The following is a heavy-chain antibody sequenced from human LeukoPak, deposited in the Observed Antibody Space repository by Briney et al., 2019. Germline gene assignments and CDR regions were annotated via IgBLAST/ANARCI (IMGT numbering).Heavy chain of an antibody. CDR3: ARVSGWYSFAIDY. V-gene: IGHV3-53*01. D-gene: IGHD6-19*01. CDR1: GFTDSSNY. J-gene: IGHJ4*02. Sequence: GGSLRLSCAASGFTDSSNYMSWVRQAPGKGLEWVSVIYSGGSTYCADSVKGRFTISRDNSKITLYLQMHSVRAEGTAVYYCARVSGWYSFAIDYWGQGTLVTVSS. CDR2: IYSGGST.